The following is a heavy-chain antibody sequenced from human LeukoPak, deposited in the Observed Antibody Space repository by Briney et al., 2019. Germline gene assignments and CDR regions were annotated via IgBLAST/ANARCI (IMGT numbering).Heavy chain of an antibody. D-gene: IGHD6-19*01. J-gene: IGHJ4*02. CDR3: LRGWDYFDC. V-gene: IGHV1-46*01. Sequence: ASVKVSCKASGFVFTSYGFTWVRQAPGQGLEWMGIINPSGGSTSYAQKFQGRVTMTRDTSTSTVYMELSSLRPEDTAVYYCLRGWDYFDCWGQGTLVTVSS. CDR2: INPSGGST. CDR1: GFVFTSYG.